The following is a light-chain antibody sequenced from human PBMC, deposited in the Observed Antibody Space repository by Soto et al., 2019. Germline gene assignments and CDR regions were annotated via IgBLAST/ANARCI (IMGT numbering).Light chain of an antibody. CDR3: SSYAGSKTL. CDR1: SSDVGGYNY. Sequence: LTQPPSASGSPGQSVTISCTGTSSDVGGYNYVSWYQQHPGKAPKLMIYEVSKRPSGVPDRFSASKSGNTASLTVSGLQSEDEADYYCSSYAGSKTLFGTGTKVTVL. CDR2: EVS. V-gene: IGLV2-8*01. J-gene: IGLJ1*01.